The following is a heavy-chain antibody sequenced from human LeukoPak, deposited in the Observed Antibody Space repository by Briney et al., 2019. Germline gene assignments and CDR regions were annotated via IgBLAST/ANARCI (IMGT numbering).Heavy chain of an antibody. V-gene: IGHV1-69*13. D-gene: IGHD2-15*01. CDR1: GGTFGSYA. J-gene: IGHJ6*03. Sequence: SVKVSCKASGGTFGSYAISWVRQAPGQGLEWMGGIIPIFGTANYAQKFQGRVTITADESTSTAYMELSSLRSEDTAVYYCARGSDRGILYYYYMDVWGKGTTVTVSS. CDR2: IIPIFGTA. CDR3: ARGSDRGILYYYYMDV.